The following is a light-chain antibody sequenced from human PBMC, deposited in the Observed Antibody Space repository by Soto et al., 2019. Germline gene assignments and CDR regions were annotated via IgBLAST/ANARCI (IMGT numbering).Light chain of an antibody. CDR2: DAS. Sequence: EIVLTQSPATLSLSPGERAALSCRASQSVSSYLARYQQKPGQAPRLLIYDASKRAPGIPARFTGSGSGTDVTLTISSLEPEDFAVYFCQQRSNWPSTFGGGTKVEI. CDR1: QSVSSY. J-gene: IGKJ4*01. CDR3: QQRSNWPST. V-gene: IGKV3-11*01.